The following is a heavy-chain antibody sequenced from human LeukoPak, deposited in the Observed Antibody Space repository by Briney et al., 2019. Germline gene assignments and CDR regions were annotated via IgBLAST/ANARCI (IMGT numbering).Heavy chain of an antibody. J-gene: IGHJ4*02. CDR1: GFTFSSYG. CDR2: IWYDGSNE. D-gene: IGHD3-22*01. CDR3: ARDYGPYDSSGYYDY. Sequence: GGSLRLSCAASGFTFSSYGMHWVRQAPGKGLEWVAVIWYDGSNEYYADSVKGRFTISRDNSKNTLYLQMNSLRAEDTAVYYCARDYGPYDSSGYYDYWGQGTLVTVSS. V-gene: IGHV3-33*01.